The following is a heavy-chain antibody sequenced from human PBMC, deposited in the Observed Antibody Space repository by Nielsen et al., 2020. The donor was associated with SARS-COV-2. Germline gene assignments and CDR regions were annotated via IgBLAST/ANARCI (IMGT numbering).Heavy chain of an antibody. J-gene: IGHJ4*02. V-gene: IGHV3-7*03. Sequence: GGSLRLSCAASGFTFSSYWMSWVRQAPGKGLEWVANIKQDGSEKYYVDSVKGRFTISRDNAKNSLYLQMNGLRAEDTAVYYCARDSITGTSDYWGQGTLVTVSS. CDR1: GFTFSSYW. D-gene: IGHD1/OR15-1a*01. CDR2: IKQDGSEK. CDR3: ARDSITGTSDY.